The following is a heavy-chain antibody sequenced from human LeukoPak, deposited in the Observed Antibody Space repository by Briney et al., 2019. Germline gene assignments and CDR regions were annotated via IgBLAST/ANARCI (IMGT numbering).Heavy chain of an antibody. CDR2: IYHSGST. D-gene: IGHD2-15*01. Sequence: SQTLSLTCAVSGGSISSGGYSWSWIRQPPGKGLEWIGYIYHSGSTYYNPSLKSRATISVDRSKNQFSLKLSSVTAADTAVYYCARANGWNWFDPWGQGTLVTVSS. CDR3: ARANGWNWFDP. CDR1: GGSISSGGYS. V-gene: IGHV4-30-2*01. J-gene: IGHJ5*02.